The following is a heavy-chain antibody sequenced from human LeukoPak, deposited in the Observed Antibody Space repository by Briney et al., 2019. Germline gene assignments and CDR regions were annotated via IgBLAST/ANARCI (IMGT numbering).Heavy chain of an antibody. CDR2: VNGNTGAT. CDR3: ASPQRGSGSYYSDY. V-gene: IGHV1-2*02. D-gene: IGHD3-10*01. J-gene: IGHJ4*02. Sequence: ASVKVSCKASGYTFTGYYMHWVRQAPGQGLEWMGWVNGNTGATLYAQKFQGRVTMSRDASITTAYMELNGLRSDDTAVYYCASPQRGSGSYYSDYWGRGTLVTVSS. CDR1: GYTFTGYY.